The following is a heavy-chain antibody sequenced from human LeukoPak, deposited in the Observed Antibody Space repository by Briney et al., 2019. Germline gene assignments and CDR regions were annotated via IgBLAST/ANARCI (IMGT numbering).Heavy chain of an antibody. CDR1: AFALNKYT. CDR2: ITWDGATT. J-gene: IGHJ4*02. Sequence: PGGSLRLSCVASAFALNKYTIHWVRQAPGKGLEWVSLITWDGATTYYADSVKGRFTISRDNSKNSLYLQMNNLSTEDTALYYCGKDLAGSYLLDYWGQGTLVTVSS. V-gene: IGHV3-43*01. CDR3: GKDLAGSYLLDY. D-gene: IGHD3-10*01.